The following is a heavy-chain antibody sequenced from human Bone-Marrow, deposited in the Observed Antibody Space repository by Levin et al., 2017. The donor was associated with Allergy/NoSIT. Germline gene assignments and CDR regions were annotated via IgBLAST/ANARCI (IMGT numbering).Heavy chain of an antibody. CDR3: ARELPYDLGSRGFDP. J-gene: IGHJ5*02. CDR1: GFTVSSNY. D-gene: IGHD3-16*01. V-gene: IGHV3-53*01. Sequence: GGSLRLSCAASGFTVSSNYMSWVRQAPGKGLEWVSVIYSGGSTYYADSVKGRFTISRDNSKNTLYLQMNSLRAEDTAVYDCARELPYDLGSRGFDPWGQGTLVTVSS. CDR2: IYSGGST.